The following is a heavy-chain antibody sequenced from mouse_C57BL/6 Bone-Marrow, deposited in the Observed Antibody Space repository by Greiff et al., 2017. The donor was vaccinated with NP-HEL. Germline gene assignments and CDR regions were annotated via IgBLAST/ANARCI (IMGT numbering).Heavy chain of an antibody. J-gene: IGHJ3*01. CDR2: ISSGGDYI. Sequence: EVQRVESGEGLVKPGGSLKLFCAASGFTFSSYAMSWVRQTPEQRLEWVAYISSGGDYIYYADTVKGRFTISRDNARNTLYLQMSSLKSEDTAMYYCTRRSLTGTEAYWGQGTLVTVSA. CDR3: TRRSLTGTEAY. V-gene: IGHV5-9-1*02. D-gene: IGHD4-1*01. CDR1: GFTFSSYA.